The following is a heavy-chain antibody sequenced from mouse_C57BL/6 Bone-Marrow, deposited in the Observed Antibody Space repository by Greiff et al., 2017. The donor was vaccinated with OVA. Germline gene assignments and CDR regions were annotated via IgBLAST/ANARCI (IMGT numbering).Heavy chain of an antibody. Sequence: VQLQQPGAELVKPGASVKLSCKASGYTFTSYWMQWVKQRPGQGLEWIGEIDPSDSYTNYNQKFKGKATLTVDTSSSTAYMQLSSLTSEDSAVSYCARRPAYWGQGTLVTVSA. V-gene: IGHV1-50*01. CDR1: GYTFTSYW. CDR2: IDPSDSYT. CDR3: ARRPAY. J-gene: IGHJ3*01.